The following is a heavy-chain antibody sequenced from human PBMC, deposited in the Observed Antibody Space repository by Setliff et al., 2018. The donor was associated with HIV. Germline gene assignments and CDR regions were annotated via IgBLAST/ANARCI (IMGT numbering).Heavy chain of an antibody. CDR2: THYSGSS. D-gene: IGHD2-8*02. CDR1: GGFISNHY. V-gene: IGHV4-59*11. CDR3: TVYNTGSSKDHY. J-gene: IGHJ4*02. Sequence: SETLSLTCTISGGFISNHYWNWIRQPPGKGLEWIGSTHYSGSSYYSPSLKSRVTISLDTSKNQFSLKLSSMTAADTAVYYCTVYNTGSSKDHYWGQGTPVTVSS.